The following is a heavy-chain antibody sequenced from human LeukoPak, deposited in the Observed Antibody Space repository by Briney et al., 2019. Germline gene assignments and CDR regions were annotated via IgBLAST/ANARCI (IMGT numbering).Heavy chain of an antibody. CDR1: GGSFSGYY. V-gene: IGHV4-34*01. CDR3: ARAQQWLVKGNWFDP. Sequence: SETLSLTCAVYGGSFSGYYWSWIRQPPGKGLEWIGEINHSGSTNYNPSLKSRITISVDTSKNQFSLKLSSVTAADTAVYYCARAQQWLVKGNWFDPWGQGTLVTVSS. J-gene: IGHJ5*02. D-gene: IGHD6-19*01. CDR2: INHSGST.